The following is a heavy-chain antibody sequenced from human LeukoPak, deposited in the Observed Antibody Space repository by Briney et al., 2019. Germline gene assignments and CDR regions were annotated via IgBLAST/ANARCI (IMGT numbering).Heavy chain of an antibody. CDR1: GGSISSGGYY. Sequence: SETLSLTCTVSGGSISSGGYYWSWIRQHPGKGLEWIGYIYYSGSTYYNPSLKSRVTISVDTSKNQFSLKLSSVTAADTAVYYCAVSRIVGATPPSLFDYWGQGTLVTVSS. CDR2: IYYSGST. J-gene: IGHJ4*02. D-gene: IGHD1-26*01. V-gene: IGHV4-31*03. CDR3: AVSRIVGATPPSLFDY.